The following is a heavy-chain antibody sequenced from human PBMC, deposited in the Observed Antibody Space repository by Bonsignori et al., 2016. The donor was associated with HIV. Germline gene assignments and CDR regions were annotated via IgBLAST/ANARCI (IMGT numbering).Heavy chain of an antibody. V-gene: IGHV3-74*01. CDR3: ARRDYSNYGNYYYYYMDV. CDR1: GFTFSSYW. CDR2: INSDGTST. Sequence: GGSLRLSCAASGFTFSSYWMHWVRQAPGKGLVWVSRINSDGTSTTYADSVKGRFTISRDNAKNTLYLQMNSLRAEDTAVYFCARRDYSNYGNYYYYYMDVWGKGDHGHRLL. J-gene: IGHJ6*03. D-gene: IGHD4-11*01.